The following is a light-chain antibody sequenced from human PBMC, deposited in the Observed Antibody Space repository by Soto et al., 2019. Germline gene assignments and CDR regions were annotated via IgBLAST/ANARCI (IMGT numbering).Light chain of an antibody. J-gene: IGLJ2*01. CDR3: LLYFGSSQI. Sequence: QAVVTQEPSLTVSPGGTVTLTCASSTGAVTSDSYPNWVQQKPGQAPRALIYSTSNSHSWTPARFSGSLLGGKAALTLSGAQPEDEAEYYCLLYFGSSQIFGGGTKLTVL. CDR1: TGAVTSDSY. CDR2: STS. V-gene: IGLV7-43*01.